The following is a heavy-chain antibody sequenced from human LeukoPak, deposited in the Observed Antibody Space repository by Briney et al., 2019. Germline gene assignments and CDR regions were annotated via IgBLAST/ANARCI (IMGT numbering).Heavy chain of an antibody. CDR3: ATQIAAQNYFDY. CDR1: GYSISSGYY. Sequence: SETLSLTCAVSGYSISSGYYWGWIRPPPGKGLEWIGSIYHSGSTYYNPSLESRVTISVDTSKNQFSLKLSSVTAADTAVYYCATQIAAQNYFDYWGQGTLVTVSS. V-gene: IGHV4-38-2*01. J-gene: IGHJ4*02. D-gene: IGHD6-13*01. CDR2: IYHSGST.